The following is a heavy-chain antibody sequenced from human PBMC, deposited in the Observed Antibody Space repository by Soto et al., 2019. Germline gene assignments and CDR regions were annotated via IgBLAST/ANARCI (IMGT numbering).Heavy chain of an antibody. CDR3: ARSFNEWLVPRFDY. D-gene: IGHD6-19*01. J-gene: IGHJ4*02. Sequence: SETVSLTCIVSGYSSSSGSYYWGWIRQPPGRGLEWIGHIDYSGNTHYNPSLRSRVTISLDTSKKQSSLKLRSVTAADTAVYYCARSFNEWLVPRFDYWGQGTLVTVSS. CDR1: GYSSSSGSYY. V-gene: IGHV4-39*01. CDR2: IDYSGNT.